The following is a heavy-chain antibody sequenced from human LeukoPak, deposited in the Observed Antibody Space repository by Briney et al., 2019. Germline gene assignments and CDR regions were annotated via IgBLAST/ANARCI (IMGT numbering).Heavy chain of an antibody. Sequence: GGSLRLSCAASGFTFSSYAMSWVRQAPGKGLEWVSDISSSGGSTFYADSVKGRFTISRDNSKNTLYLQMNSLRAEDTAVYYCAKGGNTMTSAFQIWGQGTMVTVSS. CDR3: AKGGNTMTSAFQI. D-gene: IGHD4-17*01. CDR2: ISSSGGST. V-gene: IGHV3-23*01. CDR1: GFTFSSYA. J-gene: IGHJ3*02.